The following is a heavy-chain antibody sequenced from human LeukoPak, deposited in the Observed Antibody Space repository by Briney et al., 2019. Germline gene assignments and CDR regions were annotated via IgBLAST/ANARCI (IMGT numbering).Heavy chain of an antibody. CDR2: IYTSGST. V-gene: IGHV4-4*07. D-gene: IGHD6-6*01. Sequence: SETLSLTCTVSGGSISSYYWSWIRQPAGKGLEWIGRIYTSGSTNYNPSLKSRVTMSVDTSKNQFSLKLSSVTAADTAVYYCARDSSSIAAFNWFDPWGQGTLVTVSS. CDR1: GGSISSYY. CDR3: ARDSSSIAAFNWFDP. J-gene: IGHJ5*02.